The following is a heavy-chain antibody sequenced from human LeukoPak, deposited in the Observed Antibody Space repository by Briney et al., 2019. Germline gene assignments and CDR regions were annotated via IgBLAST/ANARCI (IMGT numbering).Heavy chain of an antibody. CDR2: ISSGSSYI. CDR1: GFTFSNYN. Sequence: GSLRLSCAASGFTFSNYNMNWVRQAPGKGLEWVSSISSGSSYIYYADSVKGRFTISRDNAKNSLYLQMNSLRAEDTAVYYCARPDSSGWSTYYYYYYMDVWGKGTTVTVSS. CDR3: ARPDSSGWSTYYYYYYMDV. V-gene: IGHV3-21*06. J-gene: IGHJ6*03. D-gene: IGHD6-19*01.